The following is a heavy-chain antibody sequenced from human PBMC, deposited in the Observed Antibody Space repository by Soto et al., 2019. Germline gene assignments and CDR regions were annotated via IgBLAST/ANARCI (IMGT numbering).Heavy chain of an antibody. V-gene: IGHV4-59*01. Sequence: PSETLSLTCTVSGGSISSYYWSWIRQPPGKGLEWIGYIYYSGSTNYNPSLKSRVTISVDTSKNQFSLKLSSVTAADTAVYYCAIDKVVPAAMYNYYYGMDFWGQGTTVTVSS. J-gene: IGHJ6*02. CDR2: IYYSGST. CDR3: AIDKVVPAAMYNYYYGMDF. D-gene: IGHD2-2*01. CDR1: GGSISSYY.